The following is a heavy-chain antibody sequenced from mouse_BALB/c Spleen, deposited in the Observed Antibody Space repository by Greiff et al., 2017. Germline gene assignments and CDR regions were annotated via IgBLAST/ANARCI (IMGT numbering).Heavy chain of an antibody. CDR2: IWSGGST. V-gene: IGHV2-2*02. CDR1: GFSLTSYG. D-gene: IGHD2-1*01. CDR3: ARNGGNYGGYAMDY. Sequence: VQLQQSGPGLVQPSQSLSITCTVSGFSLTSYGVHWVRQSPGKGLEWLGVIWSGGSTDYNAAFISRLSISKDNSKSQVFFKMNSLQANDTAIYYCARNGGNYGGYAMDYWGQGTSVTVSS. J-gene: IGHJ4*01.